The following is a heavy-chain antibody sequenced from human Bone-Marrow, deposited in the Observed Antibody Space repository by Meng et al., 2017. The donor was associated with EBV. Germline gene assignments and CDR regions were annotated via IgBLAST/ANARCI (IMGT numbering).Heavy chain of an antibody. CDR3: ASESGRGYTPDY. J-gene: IGHJ4*02. CDR1: GGTFSSDA. Sequence: QLQWVPSGVEVKKPGSWVQVACKPSGGTFSSDAISWVRQAPGQGLEWMGGLIPMLGAPNYAQKFQDRVTIIADKSMSIHYMELSSLRSDDTAVYYCASESGRGYTPDYWGRGTLVTVSS. D-gene: IGHD3-10*01. V-gene: IGHV1-69*06. CDR2: LIPMLGAP.